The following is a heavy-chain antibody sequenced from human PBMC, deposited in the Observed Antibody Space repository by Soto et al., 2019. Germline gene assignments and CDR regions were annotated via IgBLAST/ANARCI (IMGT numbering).Heavy chain of an antibody. D-gene: IGHD3-10*01. CDR1: GFTFSSYA. Sequence: QVQLVESGGGVVQPGRSLRLSCAVSGFTFSSYAMHWVRQAPGKGLEWVAVISYDGSNKNYADSVKGRFTISRDNSKNTLYLQMNSLRAEDMAVYYCAREVEFLAYWGQGTLVTVSS. V-gene: IGHV3-30-3*01. CDR3: AREVEFLAY. CDR2: ISYDGSNK. J-gene: IGHJ4*02.